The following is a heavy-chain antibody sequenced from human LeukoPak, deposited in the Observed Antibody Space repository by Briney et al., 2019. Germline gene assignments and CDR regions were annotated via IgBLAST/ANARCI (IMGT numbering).Heavy chain of an antibody. Sequence: GGSLRLSCEASGFSLTNYGMDWVRQAPGKGLEWVSSISSSSAYIYYADSVRGRFTISRDNAKNSLYLQVNGLRAEDTAVYYCARELSSSGYYFDSWGQGNLVTVSS. V-gene: IGHV3-21*01. CDR1: GFSLTNYG. J-gene: IGHJ4*02. D-gene: IGHD5-18*01. CDR2: ISSSSAYI. CDR3: ARELSSSGYYFDS.